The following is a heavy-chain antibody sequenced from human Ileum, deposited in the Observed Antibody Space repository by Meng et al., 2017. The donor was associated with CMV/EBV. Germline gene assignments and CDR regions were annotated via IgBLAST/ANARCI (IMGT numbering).Heavy chain of an antibody. CDR3: ASGDSLRAVDF. Sequence: QVQLQESGPGLVKPSETLSLTCTVSGASISRSTYDWGWIRQPPGKGLEWIGSIYYSGGTYYNPSLKSRVTISVDTSKNQFSLKLNSVTAADTAVYYCASGDSLRAVDFWGQGTLVTASS. V-gene: IGHV4-39*07. CDR1: GASISRSTYD. D-gene: IGHD2-21*02. CDR2: IYYSGGT. J-gene: IGHJ4*02.